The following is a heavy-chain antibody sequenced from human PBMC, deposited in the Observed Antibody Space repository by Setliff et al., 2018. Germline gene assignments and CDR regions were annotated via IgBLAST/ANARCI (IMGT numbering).Heavy chain of an antibody. CDR3: ASAVWEYLY. J-gene: IGHJ4*02. CDR1: GYAFFGYF. V-gene: IGHV1-2*02. CDR2: INPDSGDT. D-gene: IGHD1-26*01. Sequence: ASVKVSCKASGYAFFGYFMNWVRQAPGQGLEWMGWINPDSGDTHYAEKFRGRVTMTRDTSISTAYMELSSLRSDDTAIYYCASAVWEYLYWGQGAQVTVSS.